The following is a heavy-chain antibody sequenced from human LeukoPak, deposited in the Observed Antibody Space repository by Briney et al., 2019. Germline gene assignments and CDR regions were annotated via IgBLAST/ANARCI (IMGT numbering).Heavy chain of an antibody. CDR3: ARAKYQLPLGPHYYMDV. D-gene: IGHD2-2*01. V-gene: IGHV3-21*01. CDR1: GFTFSSYA. CDR2: ISSSSSYI. J-gene: IGHJ6*03. Sequence: GGSLRLSCAASGFTFSSYAMSWVRQAPGKGLEWVSSISSSSSYIYYADSVKGRFTISRDNAKNSLYLQMNSLRAEDTAVYYCARAKYQLPLGPHYYMDVWGKGTTVTVSS.